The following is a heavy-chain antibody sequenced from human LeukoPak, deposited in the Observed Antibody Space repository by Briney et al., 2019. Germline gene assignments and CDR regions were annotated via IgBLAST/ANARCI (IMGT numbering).Heavy chain of an antibody. CDR1: GYTFTSYY. Sequence: ASVKVSCKASGYTFTSYYMHWVRQAPGQGPEWMGIINPINGRRTYAQNFQGRVTMTSDTSTSTVYMELCSLRSEDTAVYYCARSTSGWYDYWGQGTLVTVSS. J-gene: IGHJ4*02. CDR3: ARSTSGWYDY. D-gene: IGHD6-19*01. V-gene: IGHV1-46*01. CDR2: INPINGRR.